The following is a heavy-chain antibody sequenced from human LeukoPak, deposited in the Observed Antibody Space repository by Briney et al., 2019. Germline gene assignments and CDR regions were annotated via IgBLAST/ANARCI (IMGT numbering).Heavy chain of an antibody. CDR2: ISSTSTYI. CDR3: VRGNDPDSRWETYRLDAFDI. D-gene: IGHD3-16*02. CDR1: GYTFRDYS. V-gene: IGHV3-21*01. Sequence: GGSLRLSCAASGYTFRDYSVNWVRQVPGKGLEWVASISSTSTYIYYAASEKGRFTISRDNAKNSLFLQMNSMTDEETAEYCGVRGNDPDSRWETYRLDAFDIWAQGPMVSLSS. J-gene: IGHJ3*02.